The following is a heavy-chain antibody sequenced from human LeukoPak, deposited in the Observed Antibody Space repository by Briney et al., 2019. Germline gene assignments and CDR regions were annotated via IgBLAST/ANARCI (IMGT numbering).Heavy chain of an antibody. CDR1: GGSISSSSYY. Sequence: SETLSLTCTVSGGSISSSSYYWGWIRQPPGKGLEWIGSIYYSGSTYYNPSLKSRVTISVDTSKNQFSLRLSSVTAADTAIYFCARRAISVNNFGDSHWGQGTRVIVSS. D-gene: IGHD2-21*02. CDR3: ARRAISVNNFGDSH. V-gene: IGHV4-39*07. CDR2: IYYSGST. J-gene: IGHJ4*02.